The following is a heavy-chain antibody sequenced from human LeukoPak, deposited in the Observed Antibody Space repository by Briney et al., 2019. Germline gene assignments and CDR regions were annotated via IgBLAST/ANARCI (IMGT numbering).Heavy chain of an antibody. J-gene: IGHJ4*02. D-gene: IGHD6-6*01. Sequence: SETLSLTCSVSDGSISTYYWNWIRQSPGKGLEWIGSIYYSGSTNYNPSLKSRVTISVDTSKNQFSLNLSSVTAADTAIYYCARMYSTSYYFDYWGQGTLVTVPS. V-gene: IGHV4-59*08. CDR2: IYYSGST. CDR3: ARMYSTSYYFDY. CDR1: DGSISTYY.